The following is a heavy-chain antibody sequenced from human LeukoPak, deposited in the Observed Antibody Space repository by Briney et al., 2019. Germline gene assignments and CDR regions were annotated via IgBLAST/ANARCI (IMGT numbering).Heavy chain of an antibody. CDR3: AKDSVWLQLRDDAFDI. CDR1: GFTFTSYA. CDR2: ISGSGSGGST. V-gene: IGHV3-23*01. D-gene: IGHD5-24*01. Sequence: GGSLRLSCAASGFTFTSYAMSWVRQAPGKGLEWVSGISGSGSGGSTYYADSVKGRFTISRDNSKNTLYLQMNSLRAEDTAVYYCAKDSVWLQLRDDAFDIWGQGTMVTVSS. J-gene: IGHJ3*02.